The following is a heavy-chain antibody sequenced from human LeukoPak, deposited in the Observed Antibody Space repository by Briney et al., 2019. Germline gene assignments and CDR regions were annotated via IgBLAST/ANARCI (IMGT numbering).Heavy chain of an antibody. Sequence: GGSLRLSCAVSGFTFSTYWMSWVRQAPGKGLEWVANIKEDGSEKYYVDSVKGRFTISRDNAKNSLYLQMNSLRAEDTAVYYCARDRLGYGDTDYWGQGTLVTVSS. J-gene: IGHJ4*02. CDR1: GFTFSTYW. D-gene: IGHD4-17*01. V-gene: IGHV3-7*01. CDR2: IKEDGSEK. CDR3: ARDRLGYGDTDY.